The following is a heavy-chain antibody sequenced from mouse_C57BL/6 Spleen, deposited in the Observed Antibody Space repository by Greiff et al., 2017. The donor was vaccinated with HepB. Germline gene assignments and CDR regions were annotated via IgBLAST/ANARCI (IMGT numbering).Heavy chain of an antibody. J-gene: IGHJ4*01. Sequence: ESGPGLVKPSQSLSLTCSVTGYSITSGYYWNWIRQFPGNKLEWMGYISYDGSNNYNPSLKNRISITRDTSKNQFFLKLNSVTTEDTATYYCARGGDYDHYYAMDYWGQGTSVTVSS. V-gene: IGHV3-6*01. CDR1: GYSITSGYY. D-gene: IGHD2-4*01. CDR2: ISYDGSN. CDR3: ARGGDYDHYYAMDY.